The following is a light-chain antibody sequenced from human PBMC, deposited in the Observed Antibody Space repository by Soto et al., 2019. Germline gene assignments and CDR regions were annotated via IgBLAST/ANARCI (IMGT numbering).Light chain of an antibody. V-gene: IGKV3D-15*01. CDR2: GAS. J-gene: IGKJ4*01. CDR3: QQYNSWPLT. Sequence: EIVMTQSPATLSVSPGERITLSCRASQSLRSNLAWYQQQPGQTPRLLIYGASTRATDIPARFSGSGSGTEFTLTVSSLQSEDFAVYYCQQYNSWPLTFSGGTKVEIK. CDR1: QSLRSN.